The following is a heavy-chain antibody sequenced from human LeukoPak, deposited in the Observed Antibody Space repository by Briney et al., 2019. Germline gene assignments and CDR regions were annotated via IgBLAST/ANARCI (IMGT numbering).Heavy chain of an antibody. CDR3: ARDPFPMTTVTTSDY. CDR2: INPSGGST. V-gene: IGHV1-46*01. CDR1: GYTFTSYY. J-gene: IGHJ4*02. D-gene: IGHD4-17*01. Sequence: ASVKVSCKASGYTFTSYYMHWVRQAPGQGLEWMGIINPSGGSTSYAQKFQGRVTMTRDTSTSTVYMELSSLRSEDTAVYYCARDPFPMTTVTTSDYWGQGTLVTVSS.